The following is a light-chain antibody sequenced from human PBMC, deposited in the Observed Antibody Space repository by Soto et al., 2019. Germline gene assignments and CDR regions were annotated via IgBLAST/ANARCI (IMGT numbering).Light chain of an antibody. CDR3: QQYVNALT. Sequence: DIQMTQSPSSLSASAGDRVTITCQASQDISNHLNWYQQKAGKAPKLLINDASNFEAGVPARFSGNGAGTDFTLTISSLPPEDIAPYYCQQYVNALTFGGGTKVEIK. CDR2: DAS. CDR1: QDISNH. J-gene: IGKJ4*01. V-gene: IGKV1-33*01.